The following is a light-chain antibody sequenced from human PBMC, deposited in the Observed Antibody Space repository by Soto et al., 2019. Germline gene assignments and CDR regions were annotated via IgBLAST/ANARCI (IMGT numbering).Light chain of an antibody. Sequence: PRTLPLCPRDKVTLSCRASQSVSRSYLGWYQQRPGQAPRLLMYGATIRAADDPDRFSGSGSGTDFTLIISRLEPEDFTVYYCQHYEAFGQGTKVDIK. CDR1: QSVSRSY. CDR2: GAT. J-gene: IGKJ1*01. V-gene: IGKV3-20*01. CDR3: QHYEA.